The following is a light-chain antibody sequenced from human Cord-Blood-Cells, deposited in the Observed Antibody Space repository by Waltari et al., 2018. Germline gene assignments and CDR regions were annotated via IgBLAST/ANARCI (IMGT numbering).Light chain of an antibody. V-gene: IGKV1-39*01. Sequence: DIQMTQSPSSLSASVGDRVTITCRASQSIISHLNWDQQQPGKAPKLLIYAASSLQSGVPSRFSGSGSGTDFTLTISSLQPEDFATYYCQQSYSTPYTFGQGTKLEIK. CDR1: QSIISH. CDR2: AAS. J-gene: IGKJ2*01. CDR3: QQSYSTPYT.